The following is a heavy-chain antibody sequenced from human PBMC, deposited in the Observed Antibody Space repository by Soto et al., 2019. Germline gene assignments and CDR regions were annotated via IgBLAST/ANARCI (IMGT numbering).Heavy chain of an antibody. D-gene: IGHD3-16*02. J-gene: IGHJ6*02. Sequence: QVQLVQSGAEVKKPGASVKVSCKASGYTFISYEINWVRQATGQGLEWMRWMNPNSGNTGYAQKFQGRVTMTRNTSISTAYMELSSLRSEDTAVYYCARGLDDYVWGSYRQMGGMDDWGQGTTVTVSS. CDR1: GYTFISYE. CDR3: ARGLDDYVWGSYRQMGGMDD. V-gene: IGHV1-8*01. CDR2: MNPNSGNT.